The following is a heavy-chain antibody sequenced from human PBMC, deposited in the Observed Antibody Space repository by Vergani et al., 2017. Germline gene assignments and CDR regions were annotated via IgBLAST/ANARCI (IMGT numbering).Heavy chain of an antibody. CDR3: ARVVVITKGYYYSGMDV. CDR2: IIPIFGTA. Sequence: QVHLVQSGAEVKKPGSSVKVSCKASGGTFSSYAISWVRQAPGQGLEWMGRIIPIFGTANYAQKFQGRVTITADESTSTAYMELSSLRSEDTAVYYCARVVVITKGYYYSGMDVWGQATTVTVSS. D-gene: IGHD3-22*01. V-gene: IGHV1-69*13. CDR1: GGTFSSYA. J-gene: IGHJ6*02.